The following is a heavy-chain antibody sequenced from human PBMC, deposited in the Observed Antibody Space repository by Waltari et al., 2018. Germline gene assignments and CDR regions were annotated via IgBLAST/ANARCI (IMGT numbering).Heavy chain of an antibody. Sequence: EVQLVESGGGLVQPGGSLRLSCAASGFTVSGYGMNWVLRAPGKAVEGICYISVSATTIYYAVPVKFRFSSSVADAENTLYLQMNNLRAEYTGHQYCARRLDSWGQGTRVNVSS. CDR1: GFTVSGYG. CDR3: ARRLDS. V-gene: IGHV3-48*03. CDR2: ISVSATTI. J-gene: IGHJ5*01.